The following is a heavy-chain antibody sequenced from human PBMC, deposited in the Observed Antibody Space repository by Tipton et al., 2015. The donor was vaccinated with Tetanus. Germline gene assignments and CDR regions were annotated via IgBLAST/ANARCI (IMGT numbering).Heavy chain of an antibody. D-gene: IGHD2-2*01. CDR3: ARRSYCSSSRCFDAFDL. CDR1: GDSVSGYY. Sequence: TLSLTCTVSGDSVSGYYWSWIRPPPGKGLEWIAYIFHSGSTNYSPSLKSRVAISMDTSKNQISLKLSSVTAADTAVYYCARRSYCSSSRCFDAFDLWGQGTMVTVSS. CDR2: IFHSGST. J-gene: IGHJ3*01. V-gene: IGHV4-59*02.